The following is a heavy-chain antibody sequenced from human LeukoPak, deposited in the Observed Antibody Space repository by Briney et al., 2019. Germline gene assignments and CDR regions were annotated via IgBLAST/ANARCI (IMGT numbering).Heavy chain of an antibody. CDR2: ISSSSTYT. V-gene: IGHV3-11*03. CDR3: ATSVDTALDFDY. CDR1: GFTFSDYY. D-gene: IGHD5-18*01. J-gene: IGHJ4*02. Sequence: GGSLRLSCAASGFTFSDYYMSWIRQAPGKGLEWVSYISSSSTYTNYADPVKGRFTIYRDNAKNSLYLQMNSLRAEDTAVYYCATSVDTALDFDYWGQGTLVTVSS.